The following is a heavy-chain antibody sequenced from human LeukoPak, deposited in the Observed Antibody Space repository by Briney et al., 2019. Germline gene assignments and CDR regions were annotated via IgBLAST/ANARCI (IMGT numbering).Heavy chain of an antibody. CDR1: GYTFTGYY. D-gene: IGHD6-13*01. V-gene: IGHV1-2*02. CDR2: INPNIGDT. CDR3: ARINSSRWYDF. Sequence: GASVKVSCKASGYTFTGYYMHWVRQAPGQGLEWMGWINPNIGDTNYAQKFQGRVTMTRDTSISTANMELSRLRFDDTAVYYCARINSSRWYDFWGQGTLVTVSS. J-gene: IGHJ4*02.